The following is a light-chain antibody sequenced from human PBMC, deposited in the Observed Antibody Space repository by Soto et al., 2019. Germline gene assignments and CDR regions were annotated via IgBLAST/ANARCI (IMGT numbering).Light chain of an antibody. Sequence: QSVLTQPASVSGSPGQSITISCTGTSSDVGGYNYVSWYQHHPGKVPKLMIYEVSNRPSGVSNRFSGSKSGNTASLTISGLQAEDEADYYCSSYTSSSTHNYVFGTGNKVTV. CDR2: EVS. V-gene: IGLV2-14*01. CDR3: SSYTSSSTHNYV. CDR1: SSDVGGYNY. J-gene: IGLJ1*01.